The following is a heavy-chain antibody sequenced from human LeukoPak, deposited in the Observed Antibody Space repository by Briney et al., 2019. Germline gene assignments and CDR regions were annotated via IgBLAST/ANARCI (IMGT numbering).Heavy chain of an antibody. J-gene: IGHJ4*02. Sequence: GTSLRLSCSVSGFTFRSFAMYWVCQAPGKGLEWVAVVSYDGTTQHHADSVKGRFTISRDNSKNTLYPQMNSLRREDTAVYYCARENAPGAPVANIDSWGQGTLVTVS. V-gene: IGHV3-30*04. CDR1: GFTFRSFA. CDR2: VSYDGTTQ. CDR3: ARENAPGAPVANIDS. D-gene: IGHD2-2*01.